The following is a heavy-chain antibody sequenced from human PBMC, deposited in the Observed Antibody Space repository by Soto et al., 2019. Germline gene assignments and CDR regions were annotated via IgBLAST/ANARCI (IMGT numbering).Heavy chain of an antibody. CDR1: GGSIDSDGSY. CDR2: IYYSGTT. J-gene: IGHJ2*01. D-gene: IGHD2-2*01. V-gene: IGHV4-31*03. CDR3: ACGYCFSSSCSYLDL. Sequence: QVQLQESGPGLVKPSQTLSLTCTVSGGSIDSDGSYWSWIRQSPGEGLEWLGYIYYSGTTYYNPSLKSRVSISLDTSKNPFSLKLSSVNDGDTAIYYCACGYCFSSSCSYLDLWGRGTLVTVSS.